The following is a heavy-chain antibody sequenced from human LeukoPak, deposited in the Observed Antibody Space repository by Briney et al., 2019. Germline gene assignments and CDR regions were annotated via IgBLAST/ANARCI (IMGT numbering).Heavy chain of an antibody. CDR1: GFTFSSYG. Sequence: PGGSLRLSCAASGFTFSSYGMHWVRQAPGKGLEWVAFIRFDGSNKYYADSVKGRFTISRDNSKNTLFLQMNSLRPEDTALYYCAKFDHRVAVRLGNPDDAFDIWGQGTMVTVSS. CDR2: IRFDGSNK. D-gene: IGHD6-6*01. V-gene: IGHV3-30*02. J-gene: IGHJ3*02. CDR3: AKFDHRVAVRLGNPDDAFDI.